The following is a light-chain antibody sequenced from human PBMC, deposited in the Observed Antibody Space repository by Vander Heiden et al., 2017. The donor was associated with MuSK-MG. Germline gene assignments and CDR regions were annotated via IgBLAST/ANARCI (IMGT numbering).Light chain of an antibody. V-gene: IGLV3-19*01. CDR1: SLRSYY. CDR2: GKN. J-gene: IGLJ2*01. Sequence: SSELTQDPAVSVALGQTVRITCQGDSLRSYYASWYQQKPGQAPVLVIYGKNNRPSGIADRFSGSSSGNTASLTITGAQAEEEADDYCNSRDSSGNHREVVFGGGTKLTVL. CDR3: NSRDSSGNHREVV.